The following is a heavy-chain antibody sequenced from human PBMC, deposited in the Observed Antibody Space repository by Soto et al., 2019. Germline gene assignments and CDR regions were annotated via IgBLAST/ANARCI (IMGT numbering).Heavy chain of an antibody. CDR2: ISWNSGSI. CDR1: GFTFDDYA. D-gene: IGHD3-22*01. CDR3: AKDITIDYYDSSGYSGFQH. Sequence: GGSLRLSCAASGFTFDDYAMHWVRQAPGKGLEWVSGISWNSGSIGYADSVKGRFTISRDNAKNSLYLQMNSLRAEDTALYYCAKDITIDYYDSSGYSGFQHWGQGTPVTVSS. V-gene: IGHV3-9*01. J-gene: IGHJ1*01.